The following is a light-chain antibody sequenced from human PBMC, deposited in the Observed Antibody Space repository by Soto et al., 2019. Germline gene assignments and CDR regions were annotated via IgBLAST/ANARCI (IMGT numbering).Light chain of an antibody. CDR3: QQYKSYWT. CDR2: GAS. V-gene: IGKV3-20*01. J-gene: IGKJ1*01. CDR1: QSVSNNY. Sequence: EIVLTQSPGTLSLSPGERATLSCRASQSVSNNYLAWYQQKPGQAPRLLIYGASNRATGIPDRFSGSGSGTEFTLTINSLQPDDFATYYCQQYKSYWTFGQGTKADI.